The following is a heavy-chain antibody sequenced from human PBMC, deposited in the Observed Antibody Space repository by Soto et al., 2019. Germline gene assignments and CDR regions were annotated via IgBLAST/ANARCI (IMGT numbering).Heavy chain of an antibody. CDR1: GYTFTAYY. Sequence: QVQLVQSGAEGKKPGASVKVSCRAYGYTFTAYYLYWLRQTPGQGLEWLGWINPDTGGADIAPKFQGKITMTMYTSINTADMQLPRLTSDDTAVYYCARDPIGGGAPYYFDYWGQGTLVTVSS. CDR3: ARDPIGGGAPYYFDY. D-gene: IGHD3-16*01. J-gene: IGHJ4*02. V-gene: IGHV1-2*02. CDR2: INPDTGGA.